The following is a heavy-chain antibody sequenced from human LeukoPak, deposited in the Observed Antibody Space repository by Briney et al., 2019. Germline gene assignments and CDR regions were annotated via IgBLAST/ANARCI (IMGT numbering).Heavy chain of an antibody. J-gene: IGHJ4*02. CDR2: IYGGGDT. V-gene: IGHV3-66*02. CDR1: GFTVSSDY. CDR3: ARDSHKLHSSAYFYFFDY. Sequence: QSGGSLRLSCAASGFTVSSDYMGWVRQAPGKGLEYVSIIYGGGDTFYADSVKGRLTISRDNSKNTLYLQMNSLRAEDTAVYYCARDSHKLHSSAYFYFFDYWGQGTLVSVS. D-gene: IGHD3-22*01.